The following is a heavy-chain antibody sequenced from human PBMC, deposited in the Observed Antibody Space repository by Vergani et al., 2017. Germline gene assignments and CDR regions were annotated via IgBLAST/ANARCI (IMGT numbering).Heavy chain of an antibody. CDR3: VRDRCLCAGGRCYTEAWDY. CDR1: GFALNRHA. J-gene: IGHJ4*02. D-gene: IGHD2-2*02. V-gene: IGHV3-30-3*01. Sequence: QVQLVESGGGVVQPGTSLRLSCVVSGFALNRHALYWVRQAPGKGLNWVVGISFDGTNEYYPDLVKGRLTISRDIAKNTLYLQVRSLRLEDTGVYHCVRDRCLCAGGRCYTEAWDYWGQGTPVTVSS. CDR2: ISFDGTNE.